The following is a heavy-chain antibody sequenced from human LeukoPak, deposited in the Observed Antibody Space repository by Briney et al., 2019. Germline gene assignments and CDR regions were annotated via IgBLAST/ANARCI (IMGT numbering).Heavy chain of an antibody. J-gene: IGHJ6*02. CDR3: ARIGGYSSSWYHFYGMDV. D-gene: IGHD6-13*01. CDR1: GFTFSSYG. CDR2: IWYDGSSQ. Sequence: PGGSLRLSCAASGFTFSSYGMHWVRQAPGKGLEWVAVIWYDGSSQYYADSVKGRFTISRDNSKNTPYLQMNSLRAEDTAVYYCARIGGYSSSWYHFYGMDVWGQGTTVTVSS. V-gene: IGHV3-33*01.